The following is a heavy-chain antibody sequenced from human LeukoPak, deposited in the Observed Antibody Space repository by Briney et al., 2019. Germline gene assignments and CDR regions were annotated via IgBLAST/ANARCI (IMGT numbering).Heavy chain of an antibody. J-gene: IGHJ6*02. CDR2: IKQDGSEK. D-gene: IGHD1-1*01. CDR1: GFIFSNYW. Sequence: PGGSLRLSCAASGFIFSNYWMSWVRQAPGKGLEWVANIKQDGSEKHYVDSVKGRFTISRDNAENSLYLQMNRLGVEDTAVYYCARALSLTVQPERYYYYGMDVWGQGTTVTVSS. V-gene: IGHV3-7*01. CDR3: ARALSLTVQPERYYYYGMDV.